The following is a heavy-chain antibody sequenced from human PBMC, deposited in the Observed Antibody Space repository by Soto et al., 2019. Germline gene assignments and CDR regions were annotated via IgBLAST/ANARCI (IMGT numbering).Heavy chain of an antibody. V-gene: IGHV2-70*11. CDR3: ARDYGDYVYFDY. Sequence: SGPTLVNPTQTLTLTCTFSGFSLSTSGMCVSWIRQPPGKALEWLARIDWDDDKYYSTSLKTRLTISKDTSKNQVVLTMTNMEPVDTATYYCARDYGDYVYFDYWGQGTLVTVSS. CDR1: GFSLSTSGMC. J-gene: IGHJ4*02. D-gene: IGHD4-17*01. CDR2: IDWDDDK.